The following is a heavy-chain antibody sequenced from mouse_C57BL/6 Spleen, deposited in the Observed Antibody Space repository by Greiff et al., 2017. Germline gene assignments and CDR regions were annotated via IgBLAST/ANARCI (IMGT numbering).Heavy chain of an antibody. V-gene: IGHV1-54*01. CDR1: GYAFTNYL. D-gene: IGHD1-1*01. CDR3: ARRGNYYGSTRYYAMDY. Sequence: VKLQESGAELVRPGTSVKVSCKASGYAFTNYLIEWVKQRPGQGLEWIGVLNPGSGGTNYNEKFKGKATLTADKPSSTAYMQLSSLTSEDSAVYFCARRGNYYGSTRYYAMDYWGQGTAVTVSS. CDR2: LNPGSGGT. J-gene: IGHJ4*01.